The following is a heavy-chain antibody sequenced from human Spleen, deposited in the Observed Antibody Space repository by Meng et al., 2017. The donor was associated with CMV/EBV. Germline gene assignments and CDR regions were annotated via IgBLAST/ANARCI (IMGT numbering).Heavy chain of an antibody. J-gene: IGHJ4*02. V-gene: IGHV3-30-3*01. CDR1: GFTVSSNY. CDR2: ISYDGSNK. CDR3: ARERFTNGVRFDY. Sequence: GGSLRLSCAASGFTVSSNYMSWVRQAPGKGLEWVAVISYDGSNKYNADSVKGRFTISRDNSKNTLYLQMNSLRAEDTAVYYCARERFTNGVRFDYWGQGTLVTVSS. D-gene: IGHD2-8*01.